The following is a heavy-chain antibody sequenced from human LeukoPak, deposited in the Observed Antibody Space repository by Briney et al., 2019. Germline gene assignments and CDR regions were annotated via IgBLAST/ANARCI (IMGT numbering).Heavy chain of an antibody. J-gene: IGHJ6*03. D-gene: IGHD3-16*02. CDR3: ARHIGGGIEDMDV. Sequence: PSETLSLTCTVSGGSIGTYYWSWIRPSPGKGLEWIGYIYVTGTRYNPYLQSRVTISVERSRNQFFLKMSSVTAADTAVYYCARHIGGGIEDMDVWGKGTKVIVSS. CDR2: IYVTGT. CDR1: GGSIGTYY. V-gene: IGHV4-59*08.